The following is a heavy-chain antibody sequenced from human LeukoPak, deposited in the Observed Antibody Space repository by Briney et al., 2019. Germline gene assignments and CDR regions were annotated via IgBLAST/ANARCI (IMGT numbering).Heavy chain of an antibody. CDR1: GFTFSNYW. CDR2: INSDGSAT. J-gene: IGHJ1*01. CDR3: AKDVGIVSQH. V-gene: IGHV3-74*01. D-gene: IGHD3-22*01. Sequence: GGSLRLSCAASGFTFSNYWMHWVRQAPGKGLVWVSRINSDGSATTYADSVKGRFTISRDNAKNTLYLQMNSLRAEDTAVYYCAKDVGIVSQHWGQGTLVTVSS.